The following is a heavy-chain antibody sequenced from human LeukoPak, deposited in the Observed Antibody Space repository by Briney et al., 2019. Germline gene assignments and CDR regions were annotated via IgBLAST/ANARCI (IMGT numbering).Heavy chain of an antibody. CDR3: ARKGVGGERGGFDS. CDR1: GFTFDDYG. CDR2: INWNGGST. J-gene: IGHJ4*02. Sequence: RAGGSLTLSCATSGFTFDDYGKRWVRQVPEKVLEWVSGINWNGGSTGYADFVKGRFTNSRDNAKNSLYLQMNSLRAEDTALYHCARKGVGGERGGFDSWGQGTLVTVSS. V-gene: IGHV3-20*01. D-gene: IGHD3-16*01.